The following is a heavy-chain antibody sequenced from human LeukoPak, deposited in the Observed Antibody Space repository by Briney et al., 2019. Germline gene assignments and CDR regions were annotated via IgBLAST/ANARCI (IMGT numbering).Heavy chain of an antibody. CDR3: ARWREYALDY. CDR2: INHSGST. J-gene: IGHJ4*02. D-gene: IGHD2-2*01. V-gene: IGHV4-34*01. CDR1: GGSFSGYH. Sequence: SETLSLTCAVYGGSFSGYHWSWIRQPPGKGLEWIGEINHSGSTNYNPSLKSRVTISVDTSKNQFSLKLSSVTAADTAVYYCARWREYALDYWGQGTLVTVSS.